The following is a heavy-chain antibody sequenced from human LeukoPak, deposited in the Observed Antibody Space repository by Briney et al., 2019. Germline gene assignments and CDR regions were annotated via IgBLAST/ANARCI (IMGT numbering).Heavy chain of an antibody. CDR2: ISGSGGST. V-gene: IGHV3-23*01. D-gene: IGHD2-15*01. CDR3: AKDGSYCSGGSCYPNDFDY. J-gene: IGHJ4*02. CDR1: GFTFSSYA. Sequence: PGGSLRLSCAASGFTFSSYAMSWVRQAPGKGLEWVSAISGSGGSTYYADSVKGRFTISRDNSKNTLYLQMNSLRAEDTAVYYCAKDGSYCSGGSCYPNDFDYWGQGTLVTVSS.